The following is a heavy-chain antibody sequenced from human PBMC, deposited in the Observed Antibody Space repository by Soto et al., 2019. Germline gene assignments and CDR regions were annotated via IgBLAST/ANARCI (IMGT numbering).Heavy chain of an antibody. D-gene: IGHD1-26*01. Sequence: QVQLVQSGAEVKKPGASVKVSCKASGYTFNTYNMYWVRQAPGQGLEWMGVINPSIGSTNYAQKFQGXXIXTMXTATSTVYMELGTLRSDDTAVYYCARLYSGSRLDYWGQGTLVTVSS. V-gene: IGHV1-46*02. J-gene: IGHJ4*02. CDR2: INPSIGST. CDR1: GYTFNTYN. CDR3: ARLYSGSRLDY.